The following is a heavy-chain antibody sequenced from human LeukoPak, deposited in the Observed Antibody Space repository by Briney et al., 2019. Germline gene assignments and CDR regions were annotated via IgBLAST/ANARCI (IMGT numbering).Heavy chain of an antibody. CDR2: ISWNSGSI. Sequence: GGSLRVSCAASGFTFDDYAMHWVRQAPGNGLEWVSGISWNSGSIGYADSVKGRFTISRDNAKNSLYLQMNSLRAEDTALYYCAKGRPGMSTVTTSNWFDPWGQGTLVTVSS. CDR3: AKGRPGMSTVTTSNWFDP. J-gene: IGHJ5*02. CDR1: GFTFDDYA. V-gene: IGHV3-9*01. D-gene: IGHD4-17*01.